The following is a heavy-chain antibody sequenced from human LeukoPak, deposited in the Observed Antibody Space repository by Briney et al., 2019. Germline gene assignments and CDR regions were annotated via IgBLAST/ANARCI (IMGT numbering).Heavy chain of an antibody. CDR1: GFTFSSYS. CDR3: ASGPQKYYYDSSGXTPNDY. D-gene: IGHD3-22*01. CDR2: ISSSSSYI. Sequence: GGSLRLSCAASGFTFSSYSMNWVRQPPGKGLEWVSSISSSSSYIYYADSVKGRFTISRDNAKNSLYLQMNSLRAEDTAVYYCASGPQKYYYDSSGXTPNDYWGQGTLVTVSS. V-gene: IGHV3-21*01. J-gene: IGHJ4*02.